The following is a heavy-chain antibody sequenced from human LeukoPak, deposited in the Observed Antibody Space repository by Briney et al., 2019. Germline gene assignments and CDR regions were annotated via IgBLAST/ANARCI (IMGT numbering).Heavy chain of an antibody. CDR3: ARVLCSGGSCYSFDY. V-gene: IGHV4-61*01. CDR2: IYYSGST. D-gene: IGHD2-15*01. CDR1: GGSVSSGSYY. Sequence: SETLSLTCTVSGGSVSSGSYYWSWIRQPPGQGLEWLGYIYYSGSTNYNPSLNSRVTISVDTSKNQFSLKLSSVNAADTAVYYCARVLCSGGSCYSFDYWGQGTLVTVSS. J-gene: IGHJ4*02.